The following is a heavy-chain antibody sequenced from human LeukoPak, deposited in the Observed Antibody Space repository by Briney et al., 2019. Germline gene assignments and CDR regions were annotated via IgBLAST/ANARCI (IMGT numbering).Heavy chain of an antibody. J-gene: IGHJ4*02. CDR2: IYPGDSYT. CDR3: ARKITMVRGVIVYFDY. CDR1: GYSFTSYW. V-gene: IGHV5-51*01. Sequence: GESLKISCKGSGYSFTSYWIGWVRQMPGKGLEWMGIIYPGDSYTRYSPSFQGQVTISADKSISTAYLQWSSLKASDTAMYYCARKITMVRGVIVYFDYWVQGTLVTVSS. D-gene: IGHD3-10*01.